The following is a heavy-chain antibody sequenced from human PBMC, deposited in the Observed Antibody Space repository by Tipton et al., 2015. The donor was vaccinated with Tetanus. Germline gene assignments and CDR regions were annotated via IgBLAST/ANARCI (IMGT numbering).Heavy chain of an antibody. Sequence: TLSLTCAVSGTTFSAYYWSWIRQPPGKGLEWIGGINPSGSTTYNPSLKSRVTISVDRSKNQFSLEMTSVIAADAAVYYCGRGLGDVSPQYRSPWRYYFDCWGRGALVAVPS. CDR1: GTTFSAYY. D-gene: IGHD3-10*01. CDR3: GRGLGDVSPQYRSPWRYYFDC. V-gene: IGHV4-34*01. J-gene: IGHJ4*02. CDR2: INPSGST.